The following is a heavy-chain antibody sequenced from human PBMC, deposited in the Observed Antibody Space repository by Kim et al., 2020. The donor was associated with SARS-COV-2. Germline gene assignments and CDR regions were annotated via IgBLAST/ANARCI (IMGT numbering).Heavy chain of an antibody. CDR2: FNPEDGER. CDR1: GYTLTEVS. V-gene: IGHV1-24*01. D-gene: IGHD2-8*01. Sequence: ASVKVSCKISGYTLTEVSIHWVRQAPGKGLEWMGGFNPEDGERISAQNLQGRLTMTADTSTDTAYMELTSLRSDDTAVYYCQGAGNQYDDYWGQGTLGTV. CDR3: QGAGNQYDDY. J-gene: IGHJ4*02.